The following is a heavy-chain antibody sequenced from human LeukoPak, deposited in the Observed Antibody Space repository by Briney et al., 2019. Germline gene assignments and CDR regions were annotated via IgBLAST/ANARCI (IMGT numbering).Heavy chain of an antibody. J-gene: IGHJ6*03. CDR2: IGTAGDT. V-gene: IGHV3-13*01. D-gene: IGHD5-18*01. Sequence: GGSLRLSCADSRVALTVGDMLSGRQATGKGLEWVSAIGTAGDTYYPGSVKGRFTISRENAKNSLYLQMNSLRDGDTAVYYRAKGGDFGDSYGGYHYMDVWGKGTTVTVSS. CDR1: RVALTVGD. CDR3: AKGGDFGDSYGGYHYMDV.